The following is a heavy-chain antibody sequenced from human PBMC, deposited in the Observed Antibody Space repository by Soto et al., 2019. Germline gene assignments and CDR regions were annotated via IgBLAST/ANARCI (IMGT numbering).Heavy chain of an antibody. D-gene: IGHD3-3*01. Sequence: ASVKVSCKASGYTFTSYGISWVRQAPGQGLEWMGWISAYNGNTNYAQKLQGRVTMTTDTSTSTAYMELRSLRSDDTAVYYCAGVKYYTYFVRSLEWLQFDDWGQGTRVTVSS. CDR2: ISAYNGNT. CDR3: AGVKYYTYFVRSLEWLQFDD. J-gene: IGHJ4*02. V-gene: IGHV1-18*01. CDR1: GYTFTSYG.